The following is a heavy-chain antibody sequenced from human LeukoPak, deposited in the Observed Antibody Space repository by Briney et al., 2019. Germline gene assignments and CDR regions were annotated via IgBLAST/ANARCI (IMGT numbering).Heavy chain of an antibody. Sequence: ASVKVSCKASGGTFSSYAISWVRQAPGQGLEWMGWINPNSGGTNYAQKFQGRVTMTRDTSISTAYMELSRLRSDDTAVYYCARVMSGWLFDYWGQGTLVTVSS. CDR1: GGTFSSYA. J-gene: IGHJ4*02. V-gene: IGHV1-2*02. D-gene: IGHD6-19*01. CDR3: ARVMSGWLFDY. CDR2: INPNSGGT.